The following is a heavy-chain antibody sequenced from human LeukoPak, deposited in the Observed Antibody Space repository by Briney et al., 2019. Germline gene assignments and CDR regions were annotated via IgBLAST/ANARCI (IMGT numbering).Heavy chain of an antibody. V-gene: IGHV3-48*03. D-gene: IGHD3-10*01. Sequence: GGSLRLSCAASGFTFSSYEMNWVRQAPGKGLEWVSYISSSGSTIYYADSVKGRFTISRDNFKNTLYLQMNSLRAEDTAVYYCAKDGERFTGFGEWRPFDYWGQGTLVTVSS. CDR2: ISSSGSTI. CDR3: AKDGERFTGFGEWRPFDY. J-gene: IGHJ4*02. CDR1: GFTFSSYE.